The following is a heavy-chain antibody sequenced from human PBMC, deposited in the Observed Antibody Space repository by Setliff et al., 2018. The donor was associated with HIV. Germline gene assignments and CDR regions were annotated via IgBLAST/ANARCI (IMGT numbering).Heavy chain of an antibody. CDR3: ARQIWNESLGYGFDP. D-gene: IGHD3-22*01. V-gene: IGHV4-59*08. CDR2: IYKSGST. CDR1: GAPISSYY. J-gene: IGHJ5*02. Sequence: SETLSLTCKVSGAPISSYYWNWIRQPPGKGLEWIGYIYKSGSTNYNPSLKSRVTVSKDTTKNQLSLRLSSVTAADTAVYYCARQIWNESLGYGFDPWGQGTLVTVSS.